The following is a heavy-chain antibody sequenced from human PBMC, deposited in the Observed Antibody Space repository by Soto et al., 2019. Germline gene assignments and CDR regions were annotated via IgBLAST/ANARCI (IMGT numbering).Heavy chain of an antibody. V-gene: IGHV3-30*04. CDR1: GFTFYHYA. Sequence: GGSLRLSCAASGFTFYHYAMHWVRQPPGKGLEWVAVISYDGTSQYYADSVKGRFTISRDDSENTVYLQMKSLRVDDTAVYYCGRDLGGGXSGGRCYPDNYYYGMDVWGQGTTVTVSS. CDR3: GRDLGGGXSGGRCYPDNYYYGMDV. D-gene: IGHD2-15*01. J-gene: IGHJ6*02. CDR2: ISYDGTSQ.